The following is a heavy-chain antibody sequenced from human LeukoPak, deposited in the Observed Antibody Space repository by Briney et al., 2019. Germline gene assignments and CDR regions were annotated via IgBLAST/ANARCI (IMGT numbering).Heavy chain of an antibody. V-gene: IGHV4-4*07. J-gene: IGHJ1*01. D-gene: IGHD3-16*01. Sequence: PSESPSLTCNVSGGFMSGFFWNWLRQPAGKGLEWIGRTHASGKSNYNPSFKTRVTMSVDTSKSQISLRLNSMTAADTAVYYCATGGALGELAILTWGQGTLVSVSS. CDR2: THASGKS. CDR1: GGFMSGFF. CDR3: ATGGALGELAILT.